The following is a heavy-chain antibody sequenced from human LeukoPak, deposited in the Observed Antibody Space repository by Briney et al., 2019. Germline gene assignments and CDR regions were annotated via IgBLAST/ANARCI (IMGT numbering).Heavy chain of an antibody. V-gene: IGHV4-4*07. Sequence: PSETLSLTCTVSGGSISSYYWSWIRQPGGKGLEWIGRIYTSGSTNYNPSLKSRVTMSVDTSKNQFSLKLSSVTAADTAVYYCARDEAYCGGDCYRGYFQHWGQGTLVTVSS. CDR1: GGSISSYY. J-gene: IGHJ1*01. CDR3: ARDEAYCGGDCYRGYFQH. D-gene: IGHD2-21*02. CDR2: IYTSGST.